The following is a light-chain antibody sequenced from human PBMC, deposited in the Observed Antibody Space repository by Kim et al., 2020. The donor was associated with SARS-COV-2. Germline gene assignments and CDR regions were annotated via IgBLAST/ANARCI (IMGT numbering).Light chain of an antibody. CDR2: LNSDGSH. J-gene: IGLJ1*01. V-gene: IGLV4-69*01. Sequence: SVKLTCTLSSGHGSYAIAWHQQQPEKGPRYLMKLNSDGSHSKGDGIPDRFSGSSSGAERYLTISSLQSEDEADYYCQTWGTGIRVFGTGTKVTVL. CDR1: SGHGSYA. CDR3: QTWGTGIRV.